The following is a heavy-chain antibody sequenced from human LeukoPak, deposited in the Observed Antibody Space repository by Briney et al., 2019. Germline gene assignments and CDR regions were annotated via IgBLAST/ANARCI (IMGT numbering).Heavy chain of an antibody. D-gene: IGHD1-1*01. CDR3: AKDGRVLAPTPPYYIDY. CDR1: EFTFSNG. Sequence: GGSLRLSCAASEFTFSNGMHWVRQAPGKGLEWVAVISYDGSNKYYADSVKGRFSISRDNSKNTLYLQMNSLRGEETAVYYCAKDGRVLAPTPPYYIDYWGQGTLVTVSS. CDR2: ISYDGSNK. J-gene: IGHJ4*02. V-gene: IGHV3-30*18.